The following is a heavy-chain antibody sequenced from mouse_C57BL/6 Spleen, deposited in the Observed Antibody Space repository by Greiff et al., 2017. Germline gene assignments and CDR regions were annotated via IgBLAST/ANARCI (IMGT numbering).Heavy chain of an antibody. Sequence: VQLQPSGAELVKPGASVKMSCKASGYTFTTYPIEWMKQNHGKSLEWIGNFHPYNDDTKYNEKFKGNATLTVEKSSSTVYLELSRLTSDDSAVYYCARGYYSNHWYFDVWGTGTTVTVSS. V-gene: IGHV1-47*01. CDR2: FHPYNDDT. CDR3: ARGYYSNHWYFDV. CDR1: GYTFTTYP. J-gene: IGHJ1*03. D-gene: IGHD2-5*01.